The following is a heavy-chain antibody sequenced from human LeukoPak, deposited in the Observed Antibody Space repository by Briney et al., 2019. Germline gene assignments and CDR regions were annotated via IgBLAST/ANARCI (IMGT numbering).Heavy chain of an antibody. CDR1: GYTFTSYC. J-gene: IGHJ4*02. V-gene: IGHV1-46*01. CDR2: INPSGGST. D-gene: IGHD3-22*01. Sequence: ASVTVSCKASGYTFTSYCMHWVRQAPGQGLEWMGIINPSGGSTSYAQKFQGRVTMTRDTSTSTVYMELSSLRSEDTAVYYCARGGAYYNDSSGYYYGYWGQGTLVTVSS. CDR3: ARGGAYYNDSSGYYYGY.